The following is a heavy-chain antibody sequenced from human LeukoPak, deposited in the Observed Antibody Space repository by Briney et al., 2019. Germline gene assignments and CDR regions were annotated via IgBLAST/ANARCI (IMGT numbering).Heavy chain of an antibody. CDR1: GFTFSDYY. V-gene: IGHV3-11*01. Sequence: GGSLRLSCAASGFTFSDYYMSWIRQAPGKGLEWVSYISSSGSTIYYADSVKGRFTISRDNAKNSLYLQMNSLRAEDTAVYYCARDGDTAMVISYYYDSSGSYDYWGQGTLVTVSS. J-gene: IGHJ4*02. D-gene: IGHD3-22*01. CDR3: ARDGDTAMVISYYYDSSGSYDY. CDR2: ISSSGSTI.